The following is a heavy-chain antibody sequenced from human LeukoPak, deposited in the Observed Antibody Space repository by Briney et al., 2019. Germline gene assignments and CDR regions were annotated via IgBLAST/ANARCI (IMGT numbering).Heavy chain of an antibody. CDR1: GGSISGYY. D-gene: IGHD5-12*01. J-gene: IGHJ6*03. Sequence: SETLSLTCTVSGGSISGYYWSWIRQPAGKRLEWIGRIYTSGSTNYNPSLKSRVTISVDTSKNQFSLKLSSVTAADTAVYYCARAAYSGYDRYYYYMDVWGKGTTVTVSS. CDR3: ARAAYSGYDRYYYYMDV. CDR2: IYTSGST. V-gene: IGHV4-4*07.